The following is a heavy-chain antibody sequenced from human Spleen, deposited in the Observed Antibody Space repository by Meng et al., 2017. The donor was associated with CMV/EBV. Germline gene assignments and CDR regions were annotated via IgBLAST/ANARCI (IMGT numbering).Heavy chain of an antibody. D-gene: IGHD3-3*01. CDR3: ARGGSTFGVVIAPPDY. Sequence: GGAFNNYALNWVRQAPGQGLEWMGGIIPMKGITNSARKFQGRVTITADKSTRTVYMELSSLRSEDTAIYYCARGGSTFGVVIAPPDYWGQGTLVTVSS. CDR2: IIPMKGIT. V-gene: IGHV1-69*10. J-gene: IGHJ4*02. CDR1: GGAFNNYA.